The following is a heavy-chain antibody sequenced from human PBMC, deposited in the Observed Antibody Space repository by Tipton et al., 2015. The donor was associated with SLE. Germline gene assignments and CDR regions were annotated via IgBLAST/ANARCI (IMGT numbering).Heavy chain of an antibody. CDR3: ARGLRRYYDSSGPNWYFDL. D-gene: IGHD3-22*01. J-gene: IGHJ2*01. V-gene: IGHV1-69*01. CDR1: GGTFSSYA. Sequence: QSGAEVKKPGSSVKVSCKASGGTFSSYAISWVRQAPGQGLEWMGGIIPIFGTANYAQKFQGRVTITADESTSTAYMELSSLRSEDTAVYYCARGLRRYYDSSGPNWYFDLWGRGTLVTVSS. CDR2: IIPIFGTA.